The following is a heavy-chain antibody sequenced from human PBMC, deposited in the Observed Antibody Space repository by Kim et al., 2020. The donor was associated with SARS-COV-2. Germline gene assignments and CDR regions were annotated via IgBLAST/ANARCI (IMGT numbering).Heavy chain of an antibody. J-gene: IGHJ4*02. CDR3: ARGKMVRGVIRRTFYFDY. Sequence: SETLSLTCAVYGGSFSGYYWSWIRQPPGKGLEWIGEINHSGSTNYNPSLKSRVTISVDTSKNQFSLKLSSVTAADTAVYYCARGKMVRGVIRRTFYFDYWGQGTLVTVSS. V-gene: IGHV4-34*01. D-gene: IGHD3-10*01. CDR1: GGSFSGYY. CDR2: INHSGST.